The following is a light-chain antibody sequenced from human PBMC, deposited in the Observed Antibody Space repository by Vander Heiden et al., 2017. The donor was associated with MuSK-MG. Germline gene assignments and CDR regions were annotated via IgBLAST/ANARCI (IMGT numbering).Light chain of an antibody. CDR2: EVI. Sequence: QSALTQPASVSGSPGQSIPISCTGTYSDVGVYNYVSWYQQHSGKAPKLMIYEVINRPSGVSDRFSGSKSGNTASLTISGLQAEDEADYYCSSYTSSRNVIFGGGTKLTVL. CDR1: YSDVGVYNY. J-gene: IGLJ2*01. V-gene: IGLV2-14*01. CDR3: SSYTSSRNVI.